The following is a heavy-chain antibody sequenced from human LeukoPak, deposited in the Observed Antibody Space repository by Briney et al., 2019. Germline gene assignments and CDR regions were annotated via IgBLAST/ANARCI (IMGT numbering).Heavy chain of an antibody. CDR2: INHSGST. D-gene: IGHD3/OR15-3a*01. CDR1: GGSFSGYY. J-gene: IGHJ6*03. V-gene: IGHV4-34*01. CDR3: ARGDYYYYYYYIDV. Sequence: SETLSLTCAVYGGSFSGYYWSWIRQPPGKGLEWIGEINHSGSTNYNPSLKSRVTISVDTSKNHFSLRLSSVTAADTAVYYCARGDYYYYYYYIDVWGEGTAVTISS.